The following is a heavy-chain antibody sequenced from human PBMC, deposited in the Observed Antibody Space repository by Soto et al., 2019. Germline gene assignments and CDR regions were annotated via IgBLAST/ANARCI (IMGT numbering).Heavy chain of an antibody. D-gene: IGHD5-18*01. V-gene: IGHV4-59*01. CDR2: IHHSGST. CDR3: AKDSGYNYGYFRWFDP. J-gene: IGHJ5*02. CDR1: GASIRSYY. Sequence: SETLSLTCTVSGASIRSYYWSWIRQPPGKGLEWIGFIHHSGSTNYNPALKSRVTISVDTSKSQFSLKLSSVTAADTAVYYCAKDSGYNYGYFRWFDPWGQGTLVTVSS.